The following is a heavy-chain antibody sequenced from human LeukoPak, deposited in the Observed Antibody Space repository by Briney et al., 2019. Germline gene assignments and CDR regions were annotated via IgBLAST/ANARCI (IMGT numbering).Heavy chain of an antibody. Sequence: PGGSLRLSCAASGFTFSNYVMHWVRQAPGKGLEWVAFISYDGINKDYADSVKGRFTISRDNSKNTLYLQMNSLRAEDTAVYYCAKDHYGNFFGFDYWGQGTLVTVSS. CDR1: GFTFSNYV. J-gene: IGHJ4*02. CDR2: ISYDGINK. CDR3: AKDHYGNFFGFDY. D-gene: IGHD4-11*01. V-gene: IGHV3-30*18.